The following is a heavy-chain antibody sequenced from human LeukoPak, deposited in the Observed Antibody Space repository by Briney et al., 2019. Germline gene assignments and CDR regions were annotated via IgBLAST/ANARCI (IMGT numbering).Heavy chain of an antibody. CDR1: GFTFSDYW. CDR3: AREAYGAHSWYLDL. J-gene: IGHJ2*01. V-gene: IGHV3-74*01. Sequence: PGGSLRLSCAASGFTFSDYWMHWVRHVPGKGLVWVARILNDGSATTYADFVKGRFTISRDNAKNNLYLQMNSLRVEDTAVYYCAREAYGAHSWYLDLWGRGTLVPVSS. D-gene: IGHD4/OR15-4a*01. CDR2: ILNDGSAT.